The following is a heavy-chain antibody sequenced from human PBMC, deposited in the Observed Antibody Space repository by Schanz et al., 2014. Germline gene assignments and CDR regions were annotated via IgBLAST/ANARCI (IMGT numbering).Heavy chain of an antibody. V-gene: IGHV1-69*02. CDR3: ATLDYADSVS. D-gene: IGHD4-17*01. J-gene: IGHJ5*02. Sequence: QVQLVQSWAEVKGPGASVKVSCKASGGTFSSDTFSWVRQAPGQGLEWMGRIVPIAGITNYAQRFQGRVTITADKSSDTAYMELNSLNSDDTAVYYCATLDYADSVSWGQGTLVTVSS. CDR1: GGTFSSDT. CDR2: IVPIAGIT.